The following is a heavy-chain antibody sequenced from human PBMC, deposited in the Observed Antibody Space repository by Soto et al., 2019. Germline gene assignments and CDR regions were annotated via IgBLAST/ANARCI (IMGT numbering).Heavy chain of an antibody. J-gene: IGHJ4*02. V-gene: IGHV4-59*12. CDR1: GGSISGFY. CDR2: IYHSGST. CDR3: ARFLGGSYGYYFDY. Sequence: SETLSLTCTVSGGSISGFYWSWIRQPPGKGLEWIGEIYHSGSTNYNPSLKSRVTISVDKSKNQFSLKLSSVTAADTAVYYCARFLGGSYGYYFDYWGQGTLVTVSS. D-gene: IGHD1-26*01.